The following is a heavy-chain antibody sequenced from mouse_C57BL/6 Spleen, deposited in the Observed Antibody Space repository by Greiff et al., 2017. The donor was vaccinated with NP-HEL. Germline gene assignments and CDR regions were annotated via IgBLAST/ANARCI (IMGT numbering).Heavy chain of an antibody. CDR1: GYTFTEYT. V-gene: IGHV1-62-2*01. Sequence: QVQLKESGAELVKPGASVKLSCKASGYTFTEYTIHWVKQRSGQGLEWIGWFYPGSGSIKYNEKFKDKATLTAEKSSSTVYMELSRLQSEDSAVYFCARHEDQSWGYYAMDYWGQGTSVTGSS. J-gene: IGHJ4*01. CDR2: FYPGSGSI. CDR3: ARHEDQSWGYYAMDY.